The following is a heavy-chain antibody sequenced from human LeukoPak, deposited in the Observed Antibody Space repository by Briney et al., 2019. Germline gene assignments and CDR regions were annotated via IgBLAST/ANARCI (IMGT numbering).Heavy chain of an antibody. D-gene: IGHD5-12*01. CDR3: ARGDIVATISLYSFDY. Sequence: ASVKVSCKTSGYTFTGYYMHWVRQAPGQGLEWMGWINPNSGGTNYAQKFQGRVTMTRDTSISTAYMELSRLRSDDTAVYYCARGDIVATISLYSFDYWGQGTLVTVSS. J-gene: IGHJ4*02. CDR2: INPNSGGT. V-gene: IGHV1-2*02. CDR1: GYTFTGYY.